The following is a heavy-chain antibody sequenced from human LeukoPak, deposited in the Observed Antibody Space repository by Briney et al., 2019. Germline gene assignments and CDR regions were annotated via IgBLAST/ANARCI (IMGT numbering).Heavy chain of an antibody. CDR3: AKDQLYGSGSYYNGPYFDY. J-gene: IGHJ4*02. D-gene: IGHD3-10*01. Sequence: PGGSLRLSCAASGFTFSNYAMHWVREAPGKGLEWVAVISFDGSNKNIADFVKGRFTISRDNSKNTLYLQMNSLRAEDTAVYYCAKDQLYGSGSYYNGPYFDYWGQGTLVTVSS. CDR1: GFTFSNYA. CDR2: ISFDGSNK. V-gene: IGHV3-30*04.